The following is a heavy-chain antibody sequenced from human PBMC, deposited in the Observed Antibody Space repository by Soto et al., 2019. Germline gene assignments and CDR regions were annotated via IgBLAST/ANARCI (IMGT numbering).Heavy chain of an antibody. D-gene: IGHD3-10*01. CDR2: IYYSGST. J-gene: IGHJ3*02. CDR3: ARHVSGSYYNDAFDI. V-gene: IGHV4-39*01. Sequence: SETLSLTCTVSGGSISSSSYYWGWIRQPPGKGLEWIGSIYYSGSTYYNPPLKSRLTISVDTPKNQFSLKLRSVTAADTAVYYCARHVSGSYYNDAFDIWGQGTMVTVSS. CDR1: GGSISSSSYY.